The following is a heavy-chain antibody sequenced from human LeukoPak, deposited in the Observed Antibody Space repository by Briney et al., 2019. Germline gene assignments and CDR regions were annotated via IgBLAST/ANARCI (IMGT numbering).Heavy chain of an antibody. CDR1: GFTFRSYP. CDR3: ARGDDYGDRNYLDS. V-gene: IGHV3-21*06. Sequence: PGRSLRLSCAASGFTFRSYPMTWVRQPPGKGLEWVSSIGGRRTYTYYADSVKGRFTISRDNAKNSLDLQMNNLRAEDTAVYYCARGDDYGDRNYLDSWGQGTLVTVSS. CDR2: IGGRRTYT. D-gene: IGHD4-17*01. J-gene: IGHJ4*02.